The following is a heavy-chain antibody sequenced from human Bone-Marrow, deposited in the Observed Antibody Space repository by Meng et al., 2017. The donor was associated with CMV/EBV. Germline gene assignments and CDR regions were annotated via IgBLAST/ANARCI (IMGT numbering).Heavy chain of an antibody. CDR1: GYTFTGYY. Sequence: ASVKVSCKASGYTFTGYYMHWVRQAPGQGLEWMGWINPNSGGTNYAQKFQGRVTMTRDTSISTAYMELSSLRSEDTAVYYCARRYNWNDRFDPWGQGTLVTVSS. V-gene: IGHV1-2*02. CDR3: ARRYNWNDRFDP. CDR2: INPNSGGT. J-gene: IGHJ5*02. D-gene: IGHD1-1*01.